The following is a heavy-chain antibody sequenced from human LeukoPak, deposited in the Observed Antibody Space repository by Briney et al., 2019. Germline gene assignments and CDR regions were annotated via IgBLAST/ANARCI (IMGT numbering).Heavy chain of an antibody. CDR3: ARDLGGIAVAGNFDY. J-gene: IGHJ4*02. Sequence: ASVTVSCTASGYTFTSYYMHWVRQAPGQGLEWMGIINPSGGSTSYAQKFQGRVTMTRDTSTSTVYMELSSLRSEDTAVYYCARDLGGIAVAGNFDYWGQGTLVTVSS. D-gene: IGHD6-19*01. CDR1: GYTFTSYY. V-gene: IGHV1-46*01. CDR2: INPSGGST.